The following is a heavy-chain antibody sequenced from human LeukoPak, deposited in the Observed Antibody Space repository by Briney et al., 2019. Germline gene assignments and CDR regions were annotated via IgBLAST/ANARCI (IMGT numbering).Heavy chain of an antibody. CDR2: ISSSGSTI. D-gene: IGHD3-3*01. CDR3: ARTPPSHHDFWSSPGWFDP. Sequence: GGSLRLSCAASGFTFNTYDMNWVRQAPGKGLEWVSKISSSGSTIYYADSVKGRFTISRDNAKNSLYLQMNSLRADDTAVYYCARTPPSHHDFWSSPGWFDPWGQGTLVTVSS. J-gene: IGHJ5*02. CDR1: GFTFNTYD. V-gene: IGHV3-48*03.